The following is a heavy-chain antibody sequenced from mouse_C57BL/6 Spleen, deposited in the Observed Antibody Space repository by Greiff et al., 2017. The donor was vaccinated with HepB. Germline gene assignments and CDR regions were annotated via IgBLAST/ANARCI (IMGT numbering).Heavy chain of an antibody. J-gene: IGHJ3*01. CDR2: IYPGSGNT. V-gene: IGHV1-76*01. CDR1: GYTFTDYY. D-gene: IGHD3-3*01. CDR3: AREEGTAPFAY. Sequence: VQLQQSGPELVKPGASVKISCKASGYTFTDYYINWVKQRPGQGLEWIARIYPGSGNTYYNEKFKGKATLTAEKSSSTAYMQLSSLTSEDSAVYFCAREEGTAPFAYWGQGTLVTVSA.